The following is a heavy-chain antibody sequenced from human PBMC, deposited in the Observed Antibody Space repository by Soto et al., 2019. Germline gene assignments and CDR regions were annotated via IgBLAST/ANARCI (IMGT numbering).Heavy chain of an antibody. V-gene: IGHV4-4*02. CDR2: IYHSGST. Sequence: SETLSLTCAVSGGSISSSNWWSWVRQPPGKGLEWIGEIYHSGSTNYNPSLKSRVTISVDKSKNQFSLKLSSVTAADTAVYYCAREGDSSSSPYYYYYGMDVWGQGTTVTVSS. J-gene: IGHJ6*02. D-gene: IGHD6-6*01. CDR1: GGSISSSNW. CDR3: AREGDSSSSPYYYYYGMDV.